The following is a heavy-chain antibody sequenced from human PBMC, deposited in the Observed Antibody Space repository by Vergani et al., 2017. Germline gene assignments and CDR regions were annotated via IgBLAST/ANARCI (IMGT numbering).Heavy chain of an antibody. CDR3: ARDVFFASNWFDP. V-gene: IGHV4-61*02. CDR1: GGSISSGSYY. J-gene: IGHJ5*02. Sequence: QVQLQESGPGLVKPSETLSLTCTVSGGSISSGSYYWSWIRQPAGKGLEWIGRIYTSGSTNYNPSLKSRVTISVDTSKNQFSLKLSSVTAADTAVYYCARDVFFASNWFDPWGQGTLVTVS. D-gene: IGHD3-3*01. CDR2: IYTSGST.